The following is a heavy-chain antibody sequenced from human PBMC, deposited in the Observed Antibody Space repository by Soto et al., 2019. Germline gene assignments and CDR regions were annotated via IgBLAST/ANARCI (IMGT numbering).Heavy chain of an antibody. J-gene: IGHJ6*02. CDR2: INSDGSAS. V-gene: IGHV3-74*01. CDR1: GFTFNTYW. Sequence: GGSLRLSCAASGFTFNTYWMHWVRQSPGKGLVWVSRINSDGSASSYADSVRGRFSISRDNSKNTLYLQMNSLRAEDTAVYYCAKDARAYYYGMDVWGQGTTVTVSS. CDR3: AKDARAYYYGMDV.